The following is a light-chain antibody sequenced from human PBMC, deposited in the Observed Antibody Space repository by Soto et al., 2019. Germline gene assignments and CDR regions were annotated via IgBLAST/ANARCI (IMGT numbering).Light chain of an antibody. J-gene: IGLJ1*01. Sequence: QSALTQPPSASGSPGQSVTISCTATSSDVGGYTYVSWYQQHPGKAPKLMVYEVNKRPSGVPDRYSGSKSGNTASLPVSQLQAEDEADYYCTSYAGGNNVFGTGTKLTVL. CDR3: TSYAGGNNV. CDR2: EVN. CDR1: SSDVGGYTY. V-gene: IGLV2-8*01.